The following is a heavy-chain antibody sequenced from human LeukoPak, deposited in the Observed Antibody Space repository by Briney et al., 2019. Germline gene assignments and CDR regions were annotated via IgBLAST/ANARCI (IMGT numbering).Heavy chain of an antibody. J-gene: IGHJ6*03. CDR3: ARDRSSYKDYYFYMDV. CDR2: ISYDGSNQ. D-gene: IGHD5-24*01. V-gene: IGHV3-30*04. Sequence: SGGSLRLSCADSGFTFSAFSMHWVRQAPGKGLEWVAVISYDGSNQYYAGAVKGRFTISRDNSRNTLYLQMNSLRAEDTAVYYCARDRSSYKDYYFYMDVWGEGTTVTVSS. CDR1: GFTFSAFS.